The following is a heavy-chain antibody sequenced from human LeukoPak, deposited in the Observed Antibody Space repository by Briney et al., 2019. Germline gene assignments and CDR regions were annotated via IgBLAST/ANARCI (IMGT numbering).Heavy chain of an antibody. D-gene: IGHD3-22*01. CDR2: INPNSGGT. V-gene: IGHV1-2*02. J-gene: IGHJ3*02. CDR3: ARGTYYYDSSGYQDAFDI. CDR1: GYTFTGYY. Sequence: GASVKVSCKASGYTFTGYYMHWVRQAPGQGLEWMGCINPNSGGTNYAQKFQGRVTMTRDTSISAAYMELSRLRSDDTAVYYCARGTYYYDSSGYQDAFDIWGQGTMVTVSS.